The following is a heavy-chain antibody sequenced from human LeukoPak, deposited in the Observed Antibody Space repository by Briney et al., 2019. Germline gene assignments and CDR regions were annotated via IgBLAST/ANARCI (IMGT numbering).Heavy chain of an antibody. J-gene: IGHJ4*02. D-gene: IGHD3-9*01. CDR1: GFTFSNYA. CDR2: ITGSGGST. V-gene: IGHV3-23*01. Sequence: GASLRLSCAASGFTFSNYAMSWVRQAPRKGLEWVSAITGSGGSTYYADSVKGRFTISRDNSKNTLYLQMNSLRAEDTAVYYCAKWGDYDVLTGYYDPDYWGQGTLVTVSS. CDR3: AKWGDYDVLTGYYDPDY.